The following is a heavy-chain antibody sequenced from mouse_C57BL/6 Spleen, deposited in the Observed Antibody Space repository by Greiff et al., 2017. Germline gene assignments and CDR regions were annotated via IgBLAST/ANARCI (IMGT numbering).Heavy chain of an antibody. Sequence: VQLQQSGAELVRPGASVTLSCKASGYTFTGYEMHWVKQTPVHGLEWIGPIDPEAGGTAYNQKFKGKAILTAAKSSNTASLELRRLTYEDSAVYYWTRDGRWIYYSYEKYAMDYWGQGTSVTVSS. CDR3: TRDGRWIYYSYEKYAMDY. V-gene: IGHV1-15*01. D-gene: IGHD2-12*01. CDR2: IDPEAGGT. CDR1: GYTFTGYE. J-gene: IGHJ4*01.